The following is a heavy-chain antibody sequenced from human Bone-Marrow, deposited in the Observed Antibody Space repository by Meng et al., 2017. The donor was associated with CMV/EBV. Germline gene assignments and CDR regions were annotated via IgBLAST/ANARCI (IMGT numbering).Heavy chain of an antibody. V-gene: IGHV4-31*03. J-gene: IGHJ6*02. D-gene: IGHD4-23*01. CDR1: GGSISSGGYY. CDR2: IYYSGST. Sequence: SETLSLTCTVSGGSISSGGYYWSWIRQHPGKGLEWIGYIYYSGSTYYNPSLKSRVTMSVDTSKNQFSLKLSSVTAADTAVYYCARDRVVTDYYYYGMDVWGQGTTVTVSS. CDR3: ARDRVVTDYYYYGMDV.